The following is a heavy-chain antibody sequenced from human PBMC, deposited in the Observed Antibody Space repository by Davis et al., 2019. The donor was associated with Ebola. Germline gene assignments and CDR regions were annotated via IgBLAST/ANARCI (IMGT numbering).Heavy chain of an antibody. CDR1: GVTLSDYY. J-gene: IGHJ4*02. CDR3: AIVATRGRFDS. Sequence: GESLKISCAASGVTLSDYYMSWVRQAPGKGLEWVANIKQDGSEKYYVDSVKGRFTISRDDAKNSLFLLMNSLRDDVTAVYYCAIVATRGRFDSWGQGTLVTVSS. D-gene: IGHD6-25*01. CDR2: IKQDGSEK. V-gene: IGHV3-7*01.